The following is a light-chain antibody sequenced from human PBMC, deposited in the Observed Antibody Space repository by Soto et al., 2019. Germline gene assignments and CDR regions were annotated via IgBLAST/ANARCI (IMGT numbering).Light chain of an antibody. CDR3: QAWGSSIVV. J-gene: IGLJ2*01. Sequence: SYELTQPPSVSVSPGQTASITCSGDKLGDKYACWYQQKPGQSPVLVIYQNNKRPSGIPERFSGSNSGNTATLTISGTQAMAEADYYCQAWGSSIVVFGGGTKL. CDR1: KLGDKY. CDR2: QNN. V-gene: IGLV3-1*01.